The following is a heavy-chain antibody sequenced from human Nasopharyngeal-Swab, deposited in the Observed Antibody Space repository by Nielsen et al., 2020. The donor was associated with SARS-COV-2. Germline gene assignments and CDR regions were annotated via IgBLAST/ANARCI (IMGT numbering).Heavy chain of an antibody. D-gene: IGHD1-7*01. CDR2: IYPGDSDT. CDR1: GYSFTSYW. CDR3: ARRWELDAFDI. Sequence: GGSLRLSCKGSGYSFTSYWIGWVRQMPGKGLEWMGIIYPGDSDTRYSSSFQGQVTISADKSISTAYLQWSSLKASDTAMYYCARRWELDAFDIWGQGTMVTVSS. V-gene: IGHV5-51*01. J-gene: IGHJ3*02.